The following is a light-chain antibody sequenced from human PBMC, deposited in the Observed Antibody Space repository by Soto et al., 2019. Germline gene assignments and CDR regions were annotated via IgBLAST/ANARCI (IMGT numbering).Light chain of an antibody. Sequence: EIVMTQSPATLSVSPGARATLSCRASQSVRSNLAWYKQKPGQAPRLLIYGASNLATGVPARFSGSGSGTDFTLTISSLQSEDFAIYSCQQYNYWPLTFGGGTNVEI. J-gene: IGKJ4*01. CDR3: QQYNYWPLT. CDR2: GAS. CDR1: QSVRSN. V-gene: IGKV3-15*01.